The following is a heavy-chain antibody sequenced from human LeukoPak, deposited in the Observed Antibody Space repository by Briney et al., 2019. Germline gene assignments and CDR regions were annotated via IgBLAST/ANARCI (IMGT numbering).Heavy chain of an antibody. CDR2: SRNKDHRHST. CDR1: GFTFSDHY. D-gene: IGHD3-10*01. Sequence: GGSLRLSCAVSGFTFSDHYMDWVRQAPGKGLEWVARSRNKDHRHSTEYATSVKGRFIISRDDSRNSLDLQMNSLNSDDTVLYYCVRGYRGFDHWGQGTMVTVSS. CDR3: VRGYRGFDH. V-gene: IGHV3-72*01. J-gene: IGHJ4*02.